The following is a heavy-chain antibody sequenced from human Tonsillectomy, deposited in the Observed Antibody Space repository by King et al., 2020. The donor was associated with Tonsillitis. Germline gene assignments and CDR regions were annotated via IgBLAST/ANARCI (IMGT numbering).Heavy chain of an antibody. J-gene: IGHJ4*02. D-gene: IGHD3-10*01. CDR3: TRGRYGSGSYSDPFDY. CDR1: GGTFSSYA. V-gene: IGHV1-69*01. CDR2: IIPIFGTA. Sequence: VQLVESGAEVKKPGSSVKVSCKASGGTFSSYAISWVRQAPGQGLEWMGGIIPIFGTANYAQKFQGRVTITAGESTSTAYMELSSLRSEDTAVYYCTRGRYGSGSYSDPFDYWGQGTLVTVSS.